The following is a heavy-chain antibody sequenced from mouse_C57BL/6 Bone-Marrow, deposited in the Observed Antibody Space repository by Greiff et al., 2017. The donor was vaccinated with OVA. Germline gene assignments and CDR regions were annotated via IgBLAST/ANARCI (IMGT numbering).Heavy chain of an antibody. CDR1: GYTFTSYW. CDR2: IHPNSGST. Sequence: QVQLQQPGAELVKPGASVKLSCKASGYTFTSYWMHWVKQRPGQGLEWIGMIHPNSGSTNYNEKFKSKATLTVDKSSSTAYMQLSSLTSEDSAVYYCAKLYYYGSSYYAMDYWGQGTSVTVSS. J-gene: IGHJ4*01. V-gene: IGHV1-64*01. D-gene: IGHD1-1*01. CDR3: AKLYYYGSSYYAMDY.